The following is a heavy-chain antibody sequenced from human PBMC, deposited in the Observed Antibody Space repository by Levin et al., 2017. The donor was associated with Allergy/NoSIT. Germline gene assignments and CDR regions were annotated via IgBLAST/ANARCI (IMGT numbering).Heavy chain of an antibody. CDR3: AKEADDREGGHPYYYGMDV. CDR2: ISWNSGSI. Sequence: GGSLRLSCAASGFTFDDYAMHWVRQAPGKGLEWVSGISWNSGSIGYADSVKGRFTISRDNAKNSLYLQMNSLRAEDTALYYCAKEADDREGGHPYYYGMDVWGQGTTVTVSS. J-gene: IGHJ6*02. V-gene: IGHV3-9*01. CDR1: GFTFDDYA. D-gene: IGHD3-16*01.